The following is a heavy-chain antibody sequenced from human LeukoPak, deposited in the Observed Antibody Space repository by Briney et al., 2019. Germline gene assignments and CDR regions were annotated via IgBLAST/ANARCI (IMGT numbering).Heavy chain of an antibody. V-gene: IGHV1-46*01. Sequence: ASVKVSCKASGYTFTSYYMRWVRQAPGQGLEWMGIINPSGGSTSYAQKFQGRVTMTRDTSTSTVYMELSSLRSEDTAVYYCARGCSSTSCRYNWFDPWGQGTLVTVSS. D-gene: IGHD2-2*01. J-gene: IGHJ5*02. CDR1: GYTFTSYY. CDR3: ARGCSSTSCRYNWFDP. CDR2: INPSGGST.